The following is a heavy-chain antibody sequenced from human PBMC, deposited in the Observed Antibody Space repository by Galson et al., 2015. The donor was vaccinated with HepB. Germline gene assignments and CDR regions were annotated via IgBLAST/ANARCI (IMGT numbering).Heavy chain of an antibody. CDR2: IDPTDSYI. J-gene: IGHJ5*02. CDR1: GYSFTNYW. D-gene: IGHD3-10*01. CDR3: ARRVVRGLMDSDWFDP. Sequence: QSGAEVKKPGESLRISCTGSGYSFTNYWISWVRQMPGKGLEWMGRIDPTDSYIKYSPSFQGHVTISVDKSISTAYLQWHSLQVSDTAMYYCARRVVRGLMDSDWFDPWGQGTVVTVSS. V-gene: IGHV5-10-1*01.